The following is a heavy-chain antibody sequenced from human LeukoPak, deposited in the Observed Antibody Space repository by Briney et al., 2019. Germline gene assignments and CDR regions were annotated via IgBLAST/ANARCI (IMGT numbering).Heavy chain of an antibody. CDR1: GGSISSYY. J-gene: IGHJ4*02. D-gene: IGHD1-26*01. Sequence: SETLSLTCTVSGGSISSYYWSWIRQPPGKGLEWIGYIYDSGSSNYNPSLKSRVTISLDTSKNQFSLELSSVTAADTAAYYCARGGTYYPPVLFDHWGQGALVTVSS. V-gene: IGHV4-59*08. CDR2: IYDSGSS. CDR3: ARGGTYYPPVLFDH.